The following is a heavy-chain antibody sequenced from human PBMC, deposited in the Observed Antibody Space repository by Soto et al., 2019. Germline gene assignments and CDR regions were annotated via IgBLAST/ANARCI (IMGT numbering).Heavy chain of an antibody. CDR3: ARDAVAARPYYDCCIDV. J-gene: IGHJ6*02. V-gene: IGHV3-53*02. CDR2: IYSGGST. CDR1: GFTVSSNY. Sequence: EVQLVETGGGLIQPGGSLRLSCAASGFTVSSNYMSWVRQAPGKGLEWVSVIYSGGSTYYAESVKGRFTISRDNSKNTLYLQMNDLRAQDTAVYYCARDAVAARPYYDCCIDVWGQGTTVTVSS. D-gene: IGHD6-6*01.